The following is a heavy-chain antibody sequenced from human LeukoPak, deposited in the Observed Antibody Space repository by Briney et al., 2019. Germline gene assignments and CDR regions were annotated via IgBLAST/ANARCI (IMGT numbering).Heavy chain of an antibody. CDR1: GFTFSSYG. CDR3: AKEGGIVLMVYAKTNTYYFDY. D-gene: IGHD2-8*01. CDR2: VSYDGSNK. V-gene: IGHV3-30*18. Sequence: GGSLRLSCAASGFTFSSYGMHWVRQAPGKGLEWVAVVSYDGSNKYYADSVKGRFTISRDNSKNTLYLQMNSLRAEDTAVYYCAKEGGIVLMVYAKTNTYYFDYWGQGTLVTVSS. J-gene: IGHJ4*02.